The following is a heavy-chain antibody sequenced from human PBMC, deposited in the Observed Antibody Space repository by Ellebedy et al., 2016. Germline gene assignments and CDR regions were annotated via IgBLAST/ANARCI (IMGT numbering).Heavy chain of an antibody. V-gene: IGHV3-21*01. D-gene: IGHD2-2*01. CDR1: GFTFSSYS. CDR2: ISSSSSYI. J-gene: IGHJ4*02. CDR3: ARDNRVVVVPAAIDY. Sequence: GESLKISXAASGFTFSSYSMNWVRQAPGKGLEWVSSISSSSSYIYYADSVKGRFTISRDNAKNSLYLQMNSLRAEDTAVYYCARDNRVVVVPAAIDYWGQGTLVTVSS.